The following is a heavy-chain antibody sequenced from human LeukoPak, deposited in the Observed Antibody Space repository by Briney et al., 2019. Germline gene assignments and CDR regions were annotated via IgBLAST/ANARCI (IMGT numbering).Heavy chain of an antibody. J-gene: IGHJ4*02. V-gene: IGHV1-2*02. CDR2: INPNSGGT. D-gene: IGHD1-26*01. CDR3: ARGLPWEPTFDY. CDR1: GYTFTGYY. Sequence: ASVTVSCKASGYTFTGYYMHWVRQAPGQGLEWMGWINPNSGGTNYAQKFQGRVTMTRDTSISTAYMELSRLRSDDTAVYYCARGLPWEPTFDYWGQGTLVTVPS.